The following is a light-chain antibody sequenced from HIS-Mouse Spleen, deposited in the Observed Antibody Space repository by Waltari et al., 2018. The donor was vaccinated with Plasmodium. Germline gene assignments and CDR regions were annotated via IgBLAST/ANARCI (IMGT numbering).Light chain of an antibody. J-gene: IGLJ3*02. CDR1: SSDVGSYNL. CDR3: CSYAGSSTFV. Sequence: QSALTQPASVSGSPGQSITISCTGTSSDVGSYNLVSWYQQHPGKAPKLMICEGRKGSSWVSNRVSGSKPGNTASLTIAGLQAEDEADYYCCSYAGSSTFVFGGGTELTVL. CDR2: EGR. V-gene: IGLV2-23*03.